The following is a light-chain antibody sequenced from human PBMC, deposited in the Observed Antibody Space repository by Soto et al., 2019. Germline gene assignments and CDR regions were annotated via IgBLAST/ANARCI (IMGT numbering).Light chain of an antibody. CDR2: SND. CDR1: SSNIGRNA. CDR3: AAWDDSLSGRVV. Sequence: QAVVTQPPSASGTPGQRVTISCSGSSSNIGRNAVSWYQQLPGTAPKLLIYSNDQRPSGVPDRFSGAKSGTSASLAISGLQSEDEADYYCAAWDDSLSGRVVFGGGTQLTVL. J-gene: IGLJ2*01. V-gene: IGLV1-44*01.